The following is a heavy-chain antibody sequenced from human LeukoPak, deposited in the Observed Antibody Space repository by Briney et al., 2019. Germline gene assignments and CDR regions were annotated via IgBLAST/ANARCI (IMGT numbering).Heavy chain of an antibody. CDR3: ARDDAEITAWYYFDY. CDR1: GFTFSSYS. Sequence: GGSLRLSCAASGFTFSSYSMNWVRQAPGKGLEWVSSISSSSSYIYYADSVKGRFTISRDNAKNSLYLQMNSLRAEDTAIYYCARDDAEITAWYYFDYWGQGTLVTVSS. CDR2: ISSSSSYI. D-gene: IGHD2-21*02. V-gene: IGHV3-21*01. J-gene: IGHJ4*02.